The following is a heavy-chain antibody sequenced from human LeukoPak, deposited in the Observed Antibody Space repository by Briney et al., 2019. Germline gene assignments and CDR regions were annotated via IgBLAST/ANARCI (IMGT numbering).Heavy chain of an antibody. CDR3: ARGYCSSGSCYSWDY. CDR1: GYTFTSYA. CDR2: INAGNGNT. Sequence: ASVKVSCKASGYTFTSYAMHWVRQAPGQRLEWMGWINAGNGNTKYSQKFQGRVTITRGTSASTAYMELSSLRSEDTAVYYCARGYCSSGSCYSWDYWGQGTLVTVSS. V-gene: IGHV1-3*01. J-gene: IGHJ4*02. D-gene: IGHD2-15*01.